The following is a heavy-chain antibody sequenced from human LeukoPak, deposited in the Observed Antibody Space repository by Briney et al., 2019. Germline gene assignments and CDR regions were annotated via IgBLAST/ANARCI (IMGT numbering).Heavy chain of an antibody. CDR3: AREGFDY. Sequence: ASVKVSCKASGGSFSSYAISWVRQAPGQGLEWMGVIIPIFATPIYAPKFQGRVTITTDESTTTAYMELSSLRSEDTAVYYCAREGFDYWGQGTLVTVSS. V-gene: IGHV1-69*05. CDR2: IIPIFATP. CDR1: GGSFSSYA. J-gene: IGHJ4*02.